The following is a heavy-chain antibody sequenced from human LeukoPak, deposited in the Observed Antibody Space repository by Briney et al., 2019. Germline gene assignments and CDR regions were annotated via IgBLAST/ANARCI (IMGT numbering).Heavy chain of an antibody. D-gene: IGHD5-24*01. CDR2: ISNDGSNK. CDR3: VRRGGSDGWGAFDI. CDR1: GFSFSNYA. Sequence: PGGSLRLSCAASGFSFSNYAMYWVRQAPGKGLEWVAVISNDGSNKYDADSVKGRFTISRDNSKNTLSLQMNSLSREDTAIYYCVRRGGSDGWGAFDIWGQGTVVTVSS. V-gene: IGHV3-30*04. J-gene: IGHJ3*02.